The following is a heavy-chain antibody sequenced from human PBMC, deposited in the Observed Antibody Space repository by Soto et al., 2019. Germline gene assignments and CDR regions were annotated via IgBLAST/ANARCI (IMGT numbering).Heavy chain of an antibody. Sequence: EVQLVESGGGLVKPGGSLRLSCAASGFTFSSYSMNWVRQAPGKGLEWVSSISSSSSYIYYADSVKGRFTISRDNAKNSLYLQMNSLRAEGTAVYYCARDPRLLPKLMVYASFDYWGQGTLVTVSS. V-gene: IGHV3-21*01. CDR2: ISSSSSYI. CDR1: GFTFSSYS. J-gene: IGHJ4*02. CDR3: ARDPRLLPKLMVYASFDY. D-gene: IGHD2-8*01.